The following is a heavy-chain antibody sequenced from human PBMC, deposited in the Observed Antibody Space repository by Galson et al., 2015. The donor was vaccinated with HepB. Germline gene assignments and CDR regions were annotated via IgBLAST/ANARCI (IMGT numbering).Heavy chain of an antibody. CDR2: INPNSGGT. J-gene: IGHJ4*02. Sequence: SVKVSCKASGGTFSSYAISWVRQAPGQGLEWMGWINPNSGGTNYAQKFQGRVTMTRDTSISTAYMELSRLRSDDTAVYYCARDSFASFDCWGQGTLVTVSS. V-gene: IGHV1-2*02. CDR1: GGTFSSYA. CDR3: ARDSFASFDC.